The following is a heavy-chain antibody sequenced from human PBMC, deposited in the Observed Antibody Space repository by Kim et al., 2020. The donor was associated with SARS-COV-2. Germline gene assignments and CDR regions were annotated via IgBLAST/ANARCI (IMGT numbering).Heavy chain of an antibody. D-gene: IGHD2-2*01. V-gene: IGHV3-11*01. CDR1: GFTFSDYY. Sequence: GGSLRLSCAASGFTFSDYYMSWIRQAPGKGLEWVSYISSSGSTIYYADSVKGRFTISRDNAKNSLYLQMNSLRAEDTAVYYCARDRRMYQLPSVWFDPWGQGTLVTVSS. CDR3: ARDRRMYQLPSVWFDP. CDR2: ISSSGSTI. J-gene: IGHJ5*02.